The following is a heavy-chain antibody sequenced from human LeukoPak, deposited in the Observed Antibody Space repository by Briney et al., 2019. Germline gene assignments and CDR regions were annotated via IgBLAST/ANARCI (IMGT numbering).Heavy chain of an antibody. Sequence: SETLSLTCTVSGGSLSSYYWSWIRQPPGKGLEWIGYIYYSGSTNYNPSVKSRVTISVDTSKNQFSLKLSSVTDADTAVYYCARDRGSGLLDYWGQGTLVTVSS. CDR3: ARDRGSGLLDY. J-gene: IGHJ4*02. D-gene: IGHD3-10*01. V-gene: IGHV4-59*01. CDR1: GGSLSSYY. CDR2: IYYSGST.